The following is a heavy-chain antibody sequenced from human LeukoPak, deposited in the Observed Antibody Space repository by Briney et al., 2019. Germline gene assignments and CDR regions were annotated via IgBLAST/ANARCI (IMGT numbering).Heavy chain of an antibody. CDR2: ISPNSGAT. CDR1: GYTFTAYC. Sequence: GASVKVSCKASGYTFTAYCMHWVRQAPGQGLEWMGWISPNSGATNYAQKFQGRVTMSRDTSISTVYMEVSRLTSDDTAMYYCARDGNFDYWGQGTLVTVSS. CDR3: ARDGNFDY. D-gene: IGHD1-26*01. V-gene: IGHV1-2*02. J-gene: IGHJ4*02.